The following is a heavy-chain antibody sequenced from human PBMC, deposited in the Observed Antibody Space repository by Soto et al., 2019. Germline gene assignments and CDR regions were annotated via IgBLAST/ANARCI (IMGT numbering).Heavy chain of an antibody. Sequence: QVQLQESGPGLVKPSQTLSLTCTVSGGSISSGGYYWSWIRQHPGKGLEWIGYIYYSGSTYYNPSLKIRVTTAVETSKNQFSLKMSSVTAADTAVYYCARVIVVVVAATPIRYLDLWGRGTLVTVSS. V-gene: IGHV4-31*03. CDR1: GGSISSGGYY. CDR3: ARVIVVVVAATPIRYLDL. CDR2: IYYSGST. D-gene: IGHD2-15*01. J-gene: IGHJ2*01.